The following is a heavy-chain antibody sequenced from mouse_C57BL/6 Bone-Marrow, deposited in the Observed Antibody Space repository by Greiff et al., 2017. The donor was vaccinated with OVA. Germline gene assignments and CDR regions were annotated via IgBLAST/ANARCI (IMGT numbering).Heavy chain of an antibody. V-gene: IGHV5-4*01. J-gene: IGHJ3*01. Sequence: EVQRVESGGGLVKPGGSLKLSCAASGFTFSSYAMSWVRQTPEKRLEWVATISDGGSYTYYPDNVKGRFTISRDNAKNNLYLQMSHLKSEDTAMYYCARGAHAYWGQGTLVTVSA. CDR2: ISDGGSYT. CDR1: GFTFSSYA. CDR3: ARGAHAY.